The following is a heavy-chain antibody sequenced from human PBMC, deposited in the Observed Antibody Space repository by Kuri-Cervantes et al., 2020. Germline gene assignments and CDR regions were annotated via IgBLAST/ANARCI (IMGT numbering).Heavy chain of an antibody. CDR2: IWYDGSNK. V-gene: IGHV3-33*01. Sequence: GGSLRLSCAASGFTFSSYGMHWVRQAPGKGLEWVAVIWYDGSNKYYADSVKGRFTISRDNSKNTLYLQMNSLRAEDTAVYYCARVSSKYSSGWYWYFDLWGRGTLVTVSS. D-gene: IGHD6-19*01. CDR1: GFTFSSYG. CDR3: ARVSSKYSSGWYWYFDL. J-gene: IGHJ2*01.